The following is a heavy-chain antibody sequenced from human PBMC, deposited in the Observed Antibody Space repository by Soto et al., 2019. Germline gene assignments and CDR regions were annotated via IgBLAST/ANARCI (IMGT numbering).Heavy chain of an antibody. D-gene: IGHD2-21*01. V-gene: IGHV3-48*02. Sequence: GGSLRLSCTASGFTFSSYTMNWVRQAPGKGLEWVSFIGGGGATYFADSVKGRFTFSRDNAKNSLSLQMNSLRDEDTAVYYCARDYSWAFDYWGQGILVTVSS. CDR1: GFTFSSYT. CDR3: ARDYSWAFDY. J-gene: IGHJ4*02. CDR2: IGGGGAT.